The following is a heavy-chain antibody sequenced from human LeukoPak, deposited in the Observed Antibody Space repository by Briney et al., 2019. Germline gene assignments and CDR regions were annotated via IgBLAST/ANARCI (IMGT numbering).Heavy chain of an antibody. V-gene: IGHV3-21*01. Sequence: PGGSLRLSCAASGFTFDDYGMSWVRQAPGKGLEWVSSISSSSSYIYYADSVKGRFTISRDNAENSLYLQMNSLRAEDTAVYYCASVGATRRDYWGQGTLVTVSS. J-gene: IGHJ4*02. CDR3: ASVGATRRDY. CDR1: GFTFDDYG. D-gene: IGHD3-3*01. CDR2: ISSSSSYI.